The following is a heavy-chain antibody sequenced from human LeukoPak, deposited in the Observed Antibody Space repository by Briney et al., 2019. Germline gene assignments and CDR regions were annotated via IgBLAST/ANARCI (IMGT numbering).Heavy chain of an antibody. D-gene: IGHD3-22*01. J-gene: IGHJ4*02. Sequence: ASVKVSCKASGGTFSSYAISWVRQAPGQGLEWMGRIIPILGIANYAQKFQGRVTITADKSTSTAYMELSSLRSEDTAVYYCARGGDSRGYYGWWGQGTLVTVSS. CDR2: IIPILGIA. CDR3: ARGGDSRGYYGW. CDR1: GGTFSSYA. V-gene: IGHV1-69*04.